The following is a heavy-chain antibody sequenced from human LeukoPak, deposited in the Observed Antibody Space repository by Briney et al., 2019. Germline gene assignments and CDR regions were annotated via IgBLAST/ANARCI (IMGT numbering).Heavy chain of an antibody. V-gene: IGHV1-18*01. CDR3: ARRDCSSSSCHYYYYYMDV. Sequence: ASVTVSCKASGYTFTNFGISWVRQAPGQGLEWMGWITTYNGNTNYAQKVQGRVTMTTDTSTSTAYMELRSLTSDDTAVYYCARRDCSSSSCHYYYYYMDVWGQGTTVTVSS. J-gene: IGHJ6*02. D-gene: IGHD2-2*01. CDR1: GYTFTNFG. CDR2: ITTYNGNT.